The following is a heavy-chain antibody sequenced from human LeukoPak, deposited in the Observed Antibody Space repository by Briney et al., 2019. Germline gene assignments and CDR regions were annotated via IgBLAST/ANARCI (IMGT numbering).Heavy chain of an antibody. CDR2: IYYSGST. Sequence: SETLSLTCTVSGGSISSYYWSWIRQPPGKGLEWIGYIYYSGSTNYNPSLKSRVTISVDTSKNQFSLKLSSVTAADTAVYYCARDSSSTSGSLTNFDYWGQGTLVTVSS. D-gene: IGHD2-2*01. CDR3: ARDSSSTSGSLTNFDY. J-gene: IGHJ4*02. CDR1: GGSISSYY. V-gene: IGHV4-59*12.